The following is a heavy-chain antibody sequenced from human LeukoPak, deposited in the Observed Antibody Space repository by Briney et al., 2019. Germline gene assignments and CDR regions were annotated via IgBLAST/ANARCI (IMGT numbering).Heavy chain of an antibody. D-gene: IGHD6-13*01. CDR1: GGSITSYY. J-gene: IGHJ4*02. Sequence: PSETLSLTCTVSGGSITSYYWTWIRQPPGKGLEWVGYIHTSGHTNYNPSLKSRVTMSLDTSKNQFSLRVNSVTDADTAVYYCARHVAGSSRDYWGQGTLVIVSS. CDR2: IHTSGHT. CDR3: ARHVAGSSRDY. V-gene: IGHV4-4*09.